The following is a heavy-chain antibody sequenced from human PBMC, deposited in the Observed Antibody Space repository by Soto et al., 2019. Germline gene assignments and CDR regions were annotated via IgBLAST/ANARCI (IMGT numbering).Heavy chain of an antibody. V-gene: IGHV4-34*01. CDR3: ARDKITGLFDY. CDR1: RGSFNGYY. CDR2: INHSXST. D-gene: IGHD2-8*02. J-gene: IGHJ4*02. Sequence: XXTLSLTCAVYRGSFNGYYWTWIRQPPGRGLESIAXINHSXSTNYKHSLKXXVTISVDTSKNHISLKLTSVTAADTDVYYCARDKITGLFDYWGKGTLVTVYS.